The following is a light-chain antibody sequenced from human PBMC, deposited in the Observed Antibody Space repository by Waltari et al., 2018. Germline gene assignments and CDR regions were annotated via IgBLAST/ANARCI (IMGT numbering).Light chain of an antibody. Sequence: EIVLTQSPGNLSLSPGERATLSCRASQSFSRALAWYQQKPGQAPRHLIYDASTRAIGIPDRFSGGGSGTDFSLTISRLEPEDFAVYYCQHYVRLPVTFGQGTTVEIK. CDR3: QHYVRLPVT. J-gene: IGKJ1*01. CDR2: DAS. V-gene: IGKV3-20*01. CDR1: QSFSRA.